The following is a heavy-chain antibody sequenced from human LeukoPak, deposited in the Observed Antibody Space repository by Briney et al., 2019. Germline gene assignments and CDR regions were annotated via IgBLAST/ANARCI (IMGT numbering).Heavy chain of an antibody. CDR1: GYTFTSYA. V-gene: IGHV7-4-1*02. J-gene: IGHJ5*02. Sequence: ASVKVSCKASGYTFTSYAMNWVRQAPGQGLEWMGWINTNTGNPTCAQGFTGRFVFSLDTSVTTAYLQISGLMAEDTAIYYCARDASVSYYESRGYHSGDWFDPWGQGTLVTVSS. CDR2: INTNTGNP. CDR3: ARDASVSYYESRGYHSGDWFDP. D-gene: IGHD3-22*01.